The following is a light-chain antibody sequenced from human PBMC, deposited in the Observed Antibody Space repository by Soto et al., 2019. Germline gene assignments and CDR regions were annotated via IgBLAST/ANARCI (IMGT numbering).Light chain of an antibody. CDR2: DVS. J-gene: IGLJ1*01. V-gene: IGLV2-14*01. CDR3: SSYPSSSSYV. CDR1: SSDVGGYNY. Sequence: QSALTQPASVSGSPGQSITISCTGTSSDVGGYNYVSWYQQHPGKAPKLMIYDVSNRPSGVSNRFSGSKSGNTASLTISGLQAEDEADYYSSSYPSSSSYVFGTGTKLTV.